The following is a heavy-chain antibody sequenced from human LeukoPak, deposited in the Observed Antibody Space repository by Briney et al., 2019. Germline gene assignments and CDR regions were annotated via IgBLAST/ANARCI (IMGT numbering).Heavy chain of an antibody. CDR3: ARDAFDYVWGSYRGNWFDP. CDR2: INHSGST. CDR1: GGSFSGYY. Sequence: PSETLSLTCAVYGGSFSGYYWSWIRQPPGKGLEWIGEINHSGSTNYNPSLKSRVTISVDTSKNQFSLKLSSVTAADTAVYYCARDAFDYVWGSYRGNWFDPWGQGTLVTVSS. J-gene: IGHJ5*02. D-gene: IGHD3-16*02. V-gene: IGHV4-34*01.